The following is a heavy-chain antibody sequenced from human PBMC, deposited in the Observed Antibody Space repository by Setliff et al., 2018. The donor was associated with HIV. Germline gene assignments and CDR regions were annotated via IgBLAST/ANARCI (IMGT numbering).Heavy chain of an antibody. CDR3: STDLPSSGFFPDY. CDR2: IKSKVHGGTT. V-gene: IGHV3-15*07. CDR1: GFTFSDVW. D-gene: IGHD6-19*01. J-gene: IGHJ4*02. Sequence: GGSLRLSCAASGFTFSDVWMHWVRQAPGKGLEWVGRIKSKVHGGTTHYAAPVNGRFTISRDDSKNTLYLQMNSLKTEDTAVYYCSTDLPSSGFFPDYWGQGTLVTVSS.